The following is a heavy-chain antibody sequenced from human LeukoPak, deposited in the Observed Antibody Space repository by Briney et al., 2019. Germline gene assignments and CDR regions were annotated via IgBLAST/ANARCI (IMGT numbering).Heavy chain of an antibody. J-gene: IGHJ4*02. CDR2: IYYSGST. D-gene: IGHD3-22*01. Sequence: PSETLSLTCTVSSGSISSHYWSWIRQPPGKGLEWIGYIYYSGSTDYNPSLKSRVTISVDTSKNQFSLKLSSVTAADTAVYYCAREPRWYYYDSASYYFDYWGQGTLVTVSS. V-gene: IGHV4-59*11. CDR1: SGSISSHY. CDR3: AREPRWYYYDSASYYFDY.